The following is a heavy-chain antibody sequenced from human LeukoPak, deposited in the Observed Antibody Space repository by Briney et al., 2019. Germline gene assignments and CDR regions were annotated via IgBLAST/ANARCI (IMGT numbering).Heavy chain of an antibody. D-gene: IGHD2-2*02. CDR2: IRYDGSNK. CDR1: GFTFSSYG. Sequence: PGGSLRLSCAASGFTFSSYGMHWVRQAPGKGLEWVAFIRYDGSNKYYADSVKGRFTISRDNSKNTLYLQMNSLRAEDTAVYYCAKDHWNSRYCSSTSCYTDYYYYMDVWGKGTTVTVSS. V-gene: IGHV3-30*02. J-gene: IGHJ6*03. CDR3: AKDHWNSRYCSSTSCYTDYYYYMDV.